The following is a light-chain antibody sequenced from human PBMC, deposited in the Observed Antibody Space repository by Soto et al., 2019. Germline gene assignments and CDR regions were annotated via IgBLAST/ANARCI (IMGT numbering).Light chain of an antibody. CDR1: SSDVGGYNY. Sequence: QPVLTQPASVSGSPGQSITISCTGTSSDVGGYNYVSWYQQHPGKAPKLMIYDVSNRPSGVSNRFSGSKSGNTASLTISGLQAEDEADYYCISYTSSSTLVFGGGTKLTVL. CDR2: DVS. V-gene: IGLV2-14*01. J-gene: IGLJ2*01. CDR3: ISYTSSSTLV.